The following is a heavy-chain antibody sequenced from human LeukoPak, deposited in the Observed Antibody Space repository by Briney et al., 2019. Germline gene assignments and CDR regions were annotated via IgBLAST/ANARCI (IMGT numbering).Heavy chain of an antibody. D-gene: IGHD2-8*02. CDR3: AKDGSWSCTD. CDR1: GFTFSSYA. Sequence: GGSLRLSCAASGFTFSSYAMHWVRQGPGKRLEWVAYIAHHGSNKYYADSVKGRFTISRDNSKRTLYLQMNTLRADDTAVYYCAKDGSWSCTDWGQGALVTVSS. CDR2: IAHHGSNK. J-gene: IGHJ4*02. V-gene: IGHV3-30*02.